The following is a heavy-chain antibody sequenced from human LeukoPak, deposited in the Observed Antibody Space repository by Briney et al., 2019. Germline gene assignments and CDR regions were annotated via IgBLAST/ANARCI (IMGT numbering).Heavy chain of an antibody. CDR2: MYYSGST. V-gene: IGHV4-59*01. CDR1: GGSISSYY. CDR3: ARVRALSYYDSSGDLYYFDY. Sequence: PSETLSLTCTVSGGSISSYYWSWIRQPPGKGLEWIGYMYYSGSTNYNPSLKSRVTISVDTSKNRFSLKLSSVTAADTAVYYCARVRALSYYDSSGDLYYFDYWGQGTLVTVSS. J-gene: IGHJ4*02. D-gene: IGHD3-22*01.